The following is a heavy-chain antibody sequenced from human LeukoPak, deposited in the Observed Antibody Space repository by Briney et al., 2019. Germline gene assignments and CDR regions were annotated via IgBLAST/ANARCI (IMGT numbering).Heavy chain of an antibody. CDR1: GYTFTSYD. CDR3: ARVRLEWSGGQYYGMDV. Sequence: GASVKVSCKASGYTFTSYDINWVRQATGQGLEWMGWMNPNSGNTGYAQKFQGRVTMTRNTSISTAYMELSSLRSEDTAVYYCARVRLEWSGGQYYGMDVWGQGTTVTVSS. J-gene: IGHJ6*02. D-gene: IGHD3-3*01. V-gene: IGHV1-8*01. CDR2: MNPNSGNT.